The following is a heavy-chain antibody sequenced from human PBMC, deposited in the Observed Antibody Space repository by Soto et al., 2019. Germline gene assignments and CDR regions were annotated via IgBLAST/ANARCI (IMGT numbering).Heavy chain of an antibody. D-gene: IGHD6-13*01. CDR3: AKDCRRLAVSGSAFDF. J-gene: IGHJ4*02. V-gene: IGHV3-23*01. CDR2: ISGSGGHS. CDR1: GFTFNDYA. Sequence: GGSLRLSCAASGFTFNDYAMAWVRQAPGKGLEWVSSISGSGGHSSYADSVKGRFTISRDNVKNMLSLDMSDLRAEDTAVYYCAKDCRRLAVSGSAFDFWGQGALVTVSS.